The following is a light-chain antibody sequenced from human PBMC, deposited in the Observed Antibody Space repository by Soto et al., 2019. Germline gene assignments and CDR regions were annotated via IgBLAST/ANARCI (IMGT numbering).Light chain of an antibody. CDR1: QSVGSS. CDR3: QQRNNWT. Sequence: ELELTQSPATLSLSPGERATLSCRASQSVGSSLAWYQQKPGQAPRLLIYDASNRATGIPARFSGSWSGTDFTLTISSLEPEDFAVYYCQQRNNWTFGQGTKVEIK. CDR2: DAS. J-gene: IGKJ1*01. V-gene: IGKV3-11*01.